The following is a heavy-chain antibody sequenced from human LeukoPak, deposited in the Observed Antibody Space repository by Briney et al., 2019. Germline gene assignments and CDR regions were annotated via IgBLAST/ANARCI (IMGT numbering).Heavy chain of an antibody. D-gene: IGHD2-2*01. CDR2: INPIGGGT. CDR1: GYTFTGYY. Sequence: EASVKVSCKASGYTFTGYYMHWVRQAPGQGLEYMGRINPIGGGTVYAQKFQGRVTMTRDTSITTAYMELTRLTSDDTAVYYCARYCSSTSCYSDYWGQGTLVTVSS. V-gene: IGHV1-2*06. J-gene: IGHJ4*02. CDR3: ARYCSSTSCYSDY.